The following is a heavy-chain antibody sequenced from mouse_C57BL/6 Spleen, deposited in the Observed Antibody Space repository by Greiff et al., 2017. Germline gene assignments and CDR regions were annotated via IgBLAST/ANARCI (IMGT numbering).Heavy chain of an antibody. Sequence: QVQLQQSGTELVKPGASVKLSCKASGYTFTSYWMHWVKQRPGQGLEWIGNINPSNGGTNYNEKFKSKATLTVDKSSSTAYMQLSSLTSEDSAVYYCARGGITTEAWFAYWGQGTLVTVSA. CDR1: GYTFTSYW. V-gene: IGHV1-53*01. D-gene: IGHD2-4*01. CDR3: ARGGITTEAWFAY. J-gene: IGHJ3*01. CDR2: INPSNGGT.